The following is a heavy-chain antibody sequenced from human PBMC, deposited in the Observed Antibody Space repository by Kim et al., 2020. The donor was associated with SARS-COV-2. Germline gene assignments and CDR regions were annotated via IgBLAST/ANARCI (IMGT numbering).Heavy chain of an antibody. V-gene: IGHV1-18*01. CDR3: ARDPAYDSSVYAADY. J-gene: IGHJ4*02. D-gene: IGHD3-22*01. CDR1: GYIFTSYG. CDR2: ISVYNANT. Sequence: ASVKVSCKASGYIFTSYGISWLRQAPGQGLEWMGWISVYNANTNYAQNLQARLTMTTDTSTSTAYMELRSLTSDDTAVYYCARDPAYDSSVYAADYWDQG.